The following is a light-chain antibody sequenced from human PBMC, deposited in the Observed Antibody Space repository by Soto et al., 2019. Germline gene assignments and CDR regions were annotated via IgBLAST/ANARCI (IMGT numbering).Light chain of an antibody. CDR2: DAS. CDR1: QSVANNY. Sequence: EIVLTQSPGTLSLSPGERATLCCRASQSVANNYLAWYQQKPGQAPRFLMYDASSRANGIPDRFSGSGSGTDFTLTISRLEPEDFAVYYCEQYGSTPLTFGGGTKVEIK. CDR3: EQYGSTPLT. J-gene: IGKJ4*01. V-gene: IGKV3-20*01.